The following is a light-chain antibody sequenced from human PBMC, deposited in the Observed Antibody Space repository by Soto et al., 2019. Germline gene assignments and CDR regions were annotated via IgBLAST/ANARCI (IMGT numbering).Light chain of an antibody. CDR1: QRVSSSY. Sequence: EIVLTQSPGTLSLSPGERATLSCRASQRVSSSYLAWYQQKPGQAPRLVIYGASSRATGIPDRFSGSGSGTDFTLTISRLEPKDFAVYYCQQYGSSPWTFGQGTKVEIK. V-gene: IGKV3-20*01. CDR2: GAS. J-gene: IGKJ1*01. CDR3: QQYGSSPWT.